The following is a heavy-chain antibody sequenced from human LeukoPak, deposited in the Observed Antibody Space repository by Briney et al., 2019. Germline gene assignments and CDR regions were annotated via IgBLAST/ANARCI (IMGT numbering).Heavy chain of an antibody. CDR3: AGDRRLDGDPGYMDV. Sequence: EASVKVSCKASGYTFTGYYMHWVRQAPGQGLEWMGWINPNSGGTNYAQKFQGRVTMTRDTSISTAYMELSSLKSEDTAVYYCAGDRRLDGDPGYMDVWGKGTTVSISS. V-gene: IGHV1-2*02. J-gene: IGHJ6*04. CDR1: GYTFTGYY. CDR2: INPNSGGT. D-gene: IGHD4-17*01.